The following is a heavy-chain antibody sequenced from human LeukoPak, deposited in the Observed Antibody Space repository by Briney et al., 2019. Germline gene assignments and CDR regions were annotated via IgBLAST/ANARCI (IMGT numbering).Heavy chain of an antibody. Sequence: GASVKVSCKASGYTFTSYYMHWVRQAPGQGLEWMGIINPSGGSTSYAQKFQGRVTMTRDTSTSTVYMELSSLRSEDTAVYYCARDGYDFWSGYSRGYFDYWGQGTLVTASS. V-gene: IGHV1-46*01. D-gene: IGHD3-3*01. CDR1: GYTFTSYY. CDR3: ARDGYDFWSGYSRGYFDY. J-gene: IGHJ4*02. CDR2: INPSGGST.